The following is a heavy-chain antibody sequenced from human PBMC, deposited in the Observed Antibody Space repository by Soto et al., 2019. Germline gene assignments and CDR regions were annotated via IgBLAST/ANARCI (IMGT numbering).Heavy chain of an antibody. CDR3: AKGAIVVVTAVFGCYFDY. CDR2: ISSRSSYT. J-gene: IGHJ4*02. CDR1: GFTFSDYY. V-gene: IGHV3-11*06. Sequence: GGSLRLSCAASGFTFSDYYMSWIRQAPGKGLEWVSHISSRSSYTNYADSVKGRFTISRDNAKNTLYLQMNRLRADDTAVYYCAKGAIVVVTAVFGCYFDYWGQGTLVTVSS. D-gene: IGHD2-21*02.